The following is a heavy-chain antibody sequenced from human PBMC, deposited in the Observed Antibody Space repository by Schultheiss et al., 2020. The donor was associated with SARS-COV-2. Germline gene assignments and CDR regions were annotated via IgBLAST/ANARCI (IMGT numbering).Heavy chain of an antibody. CDR1: GFTFDDYA. J-gene: IGHJ1*01. CDR2: ISGDGGST. D-gene: IGHD3-22*01. CDR3: ARDYYDSSGYYSPIVYFQH. Sequence: GESLKISCAASGFTFDDYAMHWVRQAPGKGLEWVSLISGDGGSTYYADSVKGRFTISRDNSKNSLYLQMNSLRTEDTAVYYCARDYYDSSGYYSPIVYFQHWGQGTLVTVSS. V-gene: IGHV3-43*02.